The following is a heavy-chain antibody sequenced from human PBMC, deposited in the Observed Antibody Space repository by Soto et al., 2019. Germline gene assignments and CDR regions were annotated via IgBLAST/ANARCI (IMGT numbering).Heavy chain of an antibody. D-gene: IGHD4-17*01. CDR2: ISSSSSTI. V-gene: IGHV3-48*01. J-gene: IGHJ5*02. CDR3: AREADYVNWFDP. CDR1: GFTFRSYS. Sequence: XXSLRLSFAASGFTFRSYSMHWVLQAPGKGLEWVSYISSSSSTIYYADSVKGRFTISRDNAKNSLYLQMNSLRAEDTAVYYCAREADYVNWFDPWGQGTLVTVS.